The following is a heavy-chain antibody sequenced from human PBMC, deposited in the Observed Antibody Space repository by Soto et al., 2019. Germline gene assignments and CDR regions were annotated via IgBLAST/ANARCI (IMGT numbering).Heavy chain of an antibody. Sequence: GGSLRLSCAASGFTFSSYGMHWVRQAPGKGLEWVAVIWYDGSNKYYADSVKGRFTISRDNSKNTLYLQMNSLRAEDTAVYYCARGYSSSWYYFDSWAREPWSPSPQ. V-gene: IGHV3-33*08. CDR2: IWYDGSNK. J-gene: IGHJ4*02. D-gene: IGHD6-13*01. CDR1: GFTFSSYG. CDR3: ARGYSSSWYYFDS.